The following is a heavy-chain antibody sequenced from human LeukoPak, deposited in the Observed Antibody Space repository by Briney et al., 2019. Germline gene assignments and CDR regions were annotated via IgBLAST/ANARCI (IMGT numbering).Heavy chain of an antibody. V-gene: IGHV3-21*01. CDR2: ISSSSTYI. J-gene: IGHJ4*02. D-gene: IGHD5-18*01. CDR1: GFTFTTYT. CDR3: ARSNMDTAMITRSIGV. Sequence: GGSLRLSCAASGFTFTTYTMNWVRQAPGKGLEWVSSISSSSTYIFYADSLKGRFTISRDNAKNSLYLQMDSLRAEDTAVYYCARSNMDTAMITRSIGVWGQGTLVTASS.